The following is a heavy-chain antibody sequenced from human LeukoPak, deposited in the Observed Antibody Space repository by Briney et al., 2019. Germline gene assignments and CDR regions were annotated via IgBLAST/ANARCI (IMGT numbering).Heavy chain of an antibody. CDR1: GFIFSKYA. D-gene: IGHD2-2*01. Sequence: PGGSLRLSCGASGFIFSKYAMSWVRQAPGKGLEWVSAISGSGVYTYYADSVKGRFTISRDNSKNMIYLQMNSMRVEDTAVYYCAKDSIVVVPAAIEGAFDYWGQGTLVTASS. J-gene: IGHJ4*02. CDR3: AKDSIVVVPAAIEGAFDY. V-gene: IGHV3-23*01. CDR2: ISGSGVYT.